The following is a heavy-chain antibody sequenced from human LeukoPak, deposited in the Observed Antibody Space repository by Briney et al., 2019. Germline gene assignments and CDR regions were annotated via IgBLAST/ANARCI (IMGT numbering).Heavy chain of an antibody. J-gene: IGHJ4*02. Sequence: ASVKVSFKVSGYTLTELPIRWVRQAPGKGLEWMGGFDPDDGETVYAQMFQGRVTMTEDTSSDTASMELSSLRSEDTAVYYCATGTSGSYYVGIVRPIDYWGERTLVTVSS. D-gene: IGHD1-26*01. CDR2: FDPDDGET. V-gene: IGHV1-24*01. CDR1: GYTLTELP. CDR3: ATGTSGSYYVGIVRPIDY.